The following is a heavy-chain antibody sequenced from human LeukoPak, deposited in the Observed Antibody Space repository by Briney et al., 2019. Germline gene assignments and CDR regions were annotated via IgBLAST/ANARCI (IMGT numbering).Heavy chain of an antibody. CDR1: GGSISSSSYY. D-gene: IGHD3-16*01. J-gene: IGHJ4*02. CDR2: IYYSGST. V-gene: IGHV4-39*07. Sequence: SSETLSLTCTVSGGSISSSSYYWGWIRQPPGKGLEWIGSIYYSGSTYYNPSLKSRVTISVDTSKNQFSLKLSSVTAADTAMYYCARDWGGIAQEPIDWGQGTLVTVSS. CDR3: ARDWGGIAQEPID.